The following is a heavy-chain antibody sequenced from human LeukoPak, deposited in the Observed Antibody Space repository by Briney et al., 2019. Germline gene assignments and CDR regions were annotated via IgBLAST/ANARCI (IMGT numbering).Heavy chain of an antibody. J-gene: IGHJ6*02. Sequence: SVKVSCKASGGTFSSYTIGWVRQAPGQGLEWMGGIIPIFGTANYAQKFQGRVTITADESTSTAYMELSSLRSEDTAVYYCARGRYSSSINSMDVWGQGTTVTVSS. CDR1: GGTFSSYT. D-gene: IGHD6-6*01. CDR3: ARGRYSSSINSMDV. CDR2: IIPIFGTA. V-gene: IGHV1-69*13.